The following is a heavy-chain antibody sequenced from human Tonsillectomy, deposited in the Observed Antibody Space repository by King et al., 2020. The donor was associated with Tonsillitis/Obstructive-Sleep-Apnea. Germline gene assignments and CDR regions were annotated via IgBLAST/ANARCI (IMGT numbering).Heavy chain of an antibody. CDR1: GGTFSSYA. J-gene: IGHJ6*03. D-gene: IGHD2-2*01. CDR3: ARAQYQLHYYYYYYYMDV. V-gene: IGHV1-69*01. CDR2: IIPIFGTA. Sequence: QLVQSGAEVKKPGSSVKVSCKASGGTFSSYAISWVRQAPGQGLEWMGGIIPIFGTANYAQKFQGRVTITADESTSTAYMELSSLRSEDTAVYYCARAQYQLHYYYYYYYMDVWGKGPTVTVSS.